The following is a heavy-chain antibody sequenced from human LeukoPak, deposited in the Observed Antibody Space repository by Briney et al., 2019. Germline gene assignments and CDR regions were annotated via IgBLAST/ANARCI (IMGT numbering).Heavy chain of an antibody. D-gene: IGHD5-18*01. J-gene: IGHJ5*02. V-gene: IGHV1-69*13. CDR1: GGTFSSYA. CDR3: ARDPGGYSYGLRFDP. Sequence: SVKVSCKASGGTFSSYAISWVRQAPGQGLEWMGGIIPIFGTANYAQKFQGRATITADESTSTAYMELSSLRSEDTAVYYCARDPGGYSYGLRFDPWGQGTLVTVSS. CDR2: IIPIFGTA.